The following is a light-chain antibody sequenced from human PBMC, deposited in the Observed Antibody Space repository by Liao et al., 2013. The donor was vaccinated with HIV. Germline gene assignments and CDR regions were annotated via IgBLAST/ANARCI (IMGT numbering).Light chain of an antibody. CDR1: KLGDKY. Sequence: SYELTQPPSVSVSPGQTASIACSGDKLGDKYACWYQQKPGQSPVAVMYQDSKRPSGIPGRFSGSSSGNTGTLTISGTQAMDEADYYCQAWDSFTVVFGGGTKLTVL. CDR2: QDS. V-gene: IGLV3-1*01. CDR3: QAWDSFTVV. J-gene: IGLJ3*02.